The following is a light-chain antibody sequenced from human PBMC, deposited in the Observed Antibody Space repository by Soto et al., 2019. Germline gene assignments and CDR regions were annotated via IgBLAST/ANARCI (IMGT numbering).Light chain of an antibody. CDR3: SSYTSSSTLYV. J-gene: IGLJ1*01. CDR2: EVS. CDR1: SSDVGGYNY. Sequence: QSALTQPASVSGSPGQSITISCTGTSSDVGGYNYVSWYQQHPGKAPKLIIYEVSNRPSGVSNRFSGYKSGNTASLTISGLQAEDEADYYCSSYTSSSTLYVFGTGTKVTVL. V-gene: IGLV2-14*01.